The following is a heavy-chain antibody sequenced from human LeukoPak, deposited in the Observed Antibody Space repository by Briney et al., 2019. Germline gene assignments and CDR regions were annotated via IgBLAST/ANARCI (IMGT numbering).Heavy chain of an antibody. CDR3: ARDSGYCSSTSCNGAFDI. CDR2: TSSSSSTI. V-gene: IGHV3-48*01. CDR1: GFTFSSYS. J-gene: IGHJ3*02. D-gene: IGHD2-2*01. Sequence: PGGSLRLSCAASGFTFSSYSMNWVRQAPGKGLEWVSYTSSSSSTIYYADSVKGRFTISRDNAKNSLYLQMNSLRAEDTAVYYCARDSGYCSSTSCNGAFDIWGQGTMVTVSS.